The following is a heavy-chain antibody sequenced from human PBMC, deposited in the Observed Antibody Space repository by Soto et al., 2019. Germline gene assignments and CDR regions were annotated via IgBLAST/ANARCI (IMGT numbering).Heavy chain of an antibody. CDR1: GFSFISFA. CDR3: ARENSVQAWLHHFDH. Sequence: GGSLRLSCEASGFSFISFAINFVRQAPLRWLEWVSYISDDGASIYYADSLKGRFTISRDNAKNSLSLQMNNLRAEDTAVYYCARENSVQAWLHHFDHWGLGTLVTVSS. CDR2: ISDDGASI. V-gene: IGHV3-48*03. D-gene: IGHD5-18*01. J-gene: IGHJ4*02.